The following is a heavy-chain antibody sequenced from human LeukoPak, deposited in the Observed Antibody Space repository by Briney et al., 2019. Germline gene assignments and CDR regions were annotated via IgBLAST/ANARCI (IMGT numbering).Heavy chain of an antibody. CDR3: ARGHSSGYYPKY. CDR2: ISGSGSYI. V-gene: IGHV3-21*05. D-gene: IGHD3-22*01. Sequence: GGSLRLSRTASGFIYSNYDMNWVRQAPGKGLEGVSYISGSGSYIDYADSVKGRFTISRDNAENSLYLQMNSLRAEDTAVYYCARGHSSGYYPKYWGQGTLVTVSS. CDR1: GFIYSNYD. J-gene: IGHJ4*02.